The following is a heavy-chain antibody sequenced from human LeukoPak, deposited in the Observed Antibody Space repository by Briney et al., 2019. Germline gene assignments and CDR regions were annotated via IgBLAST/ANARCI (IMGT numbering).Heavy chain of an antibody. Sequence: SETLSLTCAVSGGSISSGGYSWSWIRQPPGKGLEWIGYINHSGSTNYNPSLKSRVTISVDTSKNQFSLKLSSVTAADTAVYYCARGPPYYYDSSGTFDYWGQGTLVTVSS. D-gene: IGHD3-22*01. CDR3: ARGPPYYYDSSGTFDY. J-gene: IGHJ4*02. V-gene: IGHV4-30-2*01. CDR2: INHSGST. CDR1: GGSISSGGYS.